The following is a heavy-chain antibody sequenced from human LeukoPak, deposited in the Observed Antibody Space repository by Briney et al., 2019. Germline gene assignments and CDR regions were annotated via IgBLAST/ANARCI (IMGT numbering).Heavy chain of an antibody. CDR3: SRGQSISAVAV. D-gene: IGHD6-13*01. J-gene: IGHJ4*02. V-gene: IGHV4-38-2*02. Sequence: SETLSLTCTVSGFSISSGHYWGWTRQPPGKGLEWIASISHSGTTFYNPSLRSRVTISVDTSKNQFSLTVTSVTAADTAVYYCSRGQSISAVAVWGQGTLVTVSS. CDR2: ISHSGTT. CDR1: GFSISSGHY.